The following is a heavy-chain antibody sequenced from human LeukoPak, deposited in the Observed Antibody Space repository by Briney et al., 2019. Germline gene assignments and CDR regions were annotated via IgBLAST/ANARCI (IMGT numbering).Heavy chain of an antibody. CDR1: GFTFSDFW. CDR3: VRGPDTSPGPGWDF. D-gene: IGHD3-10*01. CDR2: INRDGSDK. J-gene: IGHJ4*02. Sequence: PGGSLRLSCAASGFTFSDFWMSWVRQAPGKGLEGVADINRDGSDKHYLDTVKGRFAISRDYAKPSLFLQLNSLRAHDPALYYCVRGPDTSPGPGWDFWGQGTLVSVSS. V-gene: IGHV3-7*04.